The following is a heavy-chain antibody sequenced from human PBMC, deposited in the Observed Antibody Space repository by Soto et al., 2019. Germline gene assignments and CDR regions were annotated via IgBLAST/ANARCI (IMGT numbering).Heavy chain of an antibody. CDR2: IYYSGST. CDR3: AREIVPGGVVTIFRWGVGWFDP. D-gene: IGHD3-9*01. V-gene: IGHV4-61*01. CDR1: GDSISSSSYY. J-gene: IGHJ5*02. Sequence: ETLSLTCTVSGDSISSSSYYWGWIRQPPGKGLEWIGNIYYSGSTNYNPSLKSRVTISVDTSKNQFSLKLSSVTAADTAVYYCAREIVPGGVVTIFRWGVGWFDPWGQGTLVTVSS.